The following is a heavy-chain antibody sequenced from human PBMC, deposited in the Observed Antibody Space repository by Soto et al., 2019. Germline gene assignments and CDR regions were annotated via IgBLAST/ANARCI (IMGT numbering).Heavy chain of an antibody. V-gene: IGHV2-70*01. J-gene: IGHJ5*02. CDR3: ARPSFCCCAPPLASFAL. D-gene: IGHD3-3*02. Sequence: XGGTLVNPTQTLTLTCTFSGFSLSTSGMCVRWIRQPPGKALEWLALIDWDDDKYYSTSLKTRLTISKDTSKNKVGLTMTNKDTVDTATYYCARPSFCCCAPPLASFALCGQRTLVTVSS. CDR1: GFSLSTSGMC. CDR2: IDWDDDK.